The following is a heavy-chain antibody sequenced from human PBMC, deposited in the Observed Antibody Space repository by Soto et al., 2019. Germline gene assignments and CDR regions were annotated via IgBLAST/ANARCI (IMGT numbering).Heavy chain of an antibody. CDR1: GFTFSSYA. V-gene: IGHV3-23*01. CDR2: ISGSGGST. J-gene: IGHJ4*02. D-gene: IGHD6-19*01. Sequence: EVQLLESGGGLVQPGGSLRLSCAASGFTFSSYAMSWVRQAPGKGLEWVSAISGSGGSTYYADSVKGRFTISRDNSKNTLYLQMNSLRAEDTAVYYCAKERTRPPPIAVAGLFDYWGQGTLVTVSS. CDR3: AKERTRPPPIAVAGLFDY.